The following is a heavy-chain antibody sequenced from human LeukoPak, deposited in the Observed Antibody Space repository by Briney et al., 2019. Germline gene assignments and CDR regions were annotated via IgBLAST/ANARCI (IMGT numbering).Heavy chain of an antibody. D-gene: IGHD2-8*01. V-gene: IGHV3-21*01. J-gene: IGHJ6*03. Sequence: MSGGSLRLSCAASGFTFSSYSMNWVRQAPGKGLEWVSSISSSSSYIYYADSVKGRFTISRDNAKNSLYLQMNSLRAEDTAVYYCARTVLMGRDMDVWGKGTTVTVSS. CDR2: ISSSSSYI. CDR1: GFTFSSYS. CDR3: ARTVLMGRDMDV.